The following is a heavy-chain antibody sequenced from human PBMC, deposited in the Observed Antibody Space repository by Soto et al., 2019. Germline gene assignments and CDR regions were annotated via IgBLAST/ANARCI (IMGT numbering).Heavy chain of an antibody. CDR1: GGTLGSYG. V-gene: IGHV1-69*12. D-gene: IGHD2-21*02. Sequence: QVQLVQSGAEVKKPGSSVKVSCKASGGTLGSYGISWVRQAPGQGLEWMGVNIPIFGTTNYAQKFQGRVTITADESTNTAYMELNSLRSEDTAVYYCARGGGVVVTGIPFDYWGPGTLVTVSS. CDR3: ARGGGVVVTGIPFDY. CDR2: NIPIFGTT. J-gene: IGHJ4*02.